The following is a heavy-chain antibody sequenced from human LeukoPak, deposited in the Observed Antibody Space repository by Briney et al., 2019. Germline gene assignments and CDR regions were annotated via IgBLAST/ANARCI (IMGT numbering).Heavy chain of an antibody. Sequence: GGSLRLSCAASGFAASGFTFSTFGMHWVRQAPGKGLEWVAFIRYDGSNKYYADSVKGRFTISRDNSKNTLYLQMSSLRAEDTAVYYCARGLVAQDYWGQGTLVTVSS. CDR2: IRYDGSNK. J-gene: IGHJ4*02. V-gene: IGHV3-30*02. CDR3: ARGLVAQDY. D-gene: IGHD2-8*02. CDR1: GFTFSTFG.